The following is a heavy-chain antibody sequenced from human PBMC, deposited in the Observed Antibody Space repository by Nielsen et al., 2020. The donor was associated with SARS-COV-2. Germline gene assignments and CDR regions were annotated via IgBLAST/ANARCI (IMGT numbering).Heavy chain of an antibody. D-gene: IGHD4-11*01. Sequence: VRQAPGKGLEWVSSISSSSSYIYYADSVKGRFTISRDNAKNSLYLQMNGLRAEDTAVYYCARVLYSNGRYDAFDIWGQGTMVTVSS. CDR2: ISSSSSYI. V-gene: IGHV3-21*04. J-gene: IGHJ3*02. CDR3: ARVLYSNGRYDAFDI.